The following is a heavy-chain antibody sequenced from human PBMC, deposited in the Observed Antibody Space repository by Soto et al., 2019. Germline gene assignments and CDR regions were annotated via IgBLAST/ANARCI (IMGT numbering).Heavy chain of an antibody. CDR3: ARHHGPTTSENWFDP. Sequence: QVHLVQSGVEVKTPGASVKVSCQASGYTFFTYDISWVRQAPGQGLEWMGWSSTYSGDTKYAQKFQGRVTMTTDTSTTTAYLALRSLRSDDTAVYYCARHHGPTTSENWFDPWCKGTLVTVYS. V-gene: IGHV1-18*01. J-gene: IGHJ5*02. CDR2: SSTYSGDT. D-gene: IGHD5-12*01. CDR1: GYTFFTYD.